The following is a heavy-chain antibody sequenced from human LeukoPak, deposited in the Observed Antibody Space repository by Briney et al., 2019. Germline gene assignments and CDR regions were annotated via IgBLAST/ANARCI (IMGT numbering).Heavy chain of an antibody. D-gene: IGHD2-21*02. CDR1: GFTFSSRW. CDR2: IKEDGSEN. Sequence: GGSLTLSCVGSGFTFSSRWMNWVRQAPGKGLEGVANIKEDGSENYYADSVEGRFTVSRDNAKNSLFLHMNHLRAEDTAIYYCRRGHWDDCAWDQGTLVTVSS. J-gene: IGHJ4*02. CDR3: RRGHWDDCA. V-gene: IGHV3-7*01.